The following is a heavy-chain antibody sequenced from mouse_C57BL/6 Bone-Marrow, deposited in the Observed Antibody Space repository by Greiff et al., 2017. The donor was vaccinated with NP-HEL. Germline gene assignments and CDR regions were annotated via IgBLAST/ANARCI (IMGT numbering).Heavy chain of an antibody. CDR3: ARGIHWYFDV. J-gene: IGHJ1*03. V-gene: IGHV1-52*01. CDR2: IDPSDSET. CDR1: GYTFTSYW. Sequence: QVQLQQPGAELVRPGSSVKLSCKASGYTFTSYWMRWVKQRPIQGLEWIGNIDPSDSETHYNQKFKDKATLTVDKSSSTAYMQLSSLTSEDSAVYYCARGIHWYFDVWGTGTTVTVSS.